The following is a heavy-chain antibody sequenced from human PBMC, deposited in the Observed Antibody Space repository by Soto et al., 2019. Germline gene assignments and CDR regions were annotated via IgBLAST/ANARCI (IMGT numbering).Heavy chain of an antibody. V-gene: IGHV4-39*01. CDR3: ARHGAYSTSVYYYYGMDV. Sequence: SETLSLTCTGSGGAINSTVYYWGWIRQPPGKGLEWIGSSNYGGPTYYSPSLQSRVTISLDTAKNHFSLNLRSVTAADTAVYYCARHGAYSTSVYYYYGMDVWGQGTTVTVSS. D-gene: IGHD6-13*01. CDR1: GGAINSTVYY. J-gene: IGHJ6*02. CDR2: SNYGGPT.